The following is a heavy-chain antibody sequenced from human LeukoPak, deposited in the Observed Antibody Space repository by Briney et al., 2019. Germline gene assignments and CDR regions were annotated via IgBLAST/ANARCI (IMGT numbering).Heavy chain of an antibody. J-gene: IGHJ6*03. CDR3: ARGQLKGYYYMDV. V-gene: IGHV4-34*01. D-gene: IGHD1-1*01. CDR2: INHSGST. CDR1: GGSFIGYY. Sequence: PSETLSLTCAVYGGSFIGYYWSWIRQPPGKGLEWIGEINHSGSTNYNPSLKSRVTISVDTSKNQFSLKLSSVTAADTAVYYCARGQLKGYYYMDVWGKGTTVTVSS.